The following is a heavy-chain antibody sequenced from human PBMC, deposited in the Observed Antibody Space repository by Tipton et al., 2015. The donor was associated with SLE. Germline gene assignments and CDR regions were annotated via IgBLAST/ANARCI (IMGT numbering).Heavy chain of an antibody. CDR1: GGSISSYY. CDR3: VRDDGAGPYYYGMDV. CDR2: IYTSGST. Sequence: TLSLTCTVSGGSISSYYWSWIRQPPGKGLEWIGYIYTSGSTNYNPSLKSRVTILIDTSKNQFSLKLSSVTAADTAVYYCVRDDGAGPYYYGMDVWSQGTTVTVSS. J-gene: IGHJ6*02. V-gene: IGHV4-4*08. D-gene: IGHD1-26*01.